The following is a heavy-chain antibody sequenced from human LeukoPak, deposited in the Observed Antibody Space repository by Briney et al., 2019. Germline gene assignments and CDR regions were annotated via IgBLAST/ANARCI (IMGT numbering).Heavy chain of an antibody. J-gene: IGHJ4*02. D-gene: IGHD1-26*01. V-gene: IGHV4-39*01. Sequence: SETLSLTCTVSGGSISSSSHYWGWVRQPPGKGLEWIGNINYRGSTYYTPPLKSRVTISVDTSKNQFSLKLNSVTAADTAVYYCVRRTSGSYSDYWGQGTLVTVSS. CDR3: VRRTSGSYSDY. CDR2: INYRGST. CDR1: GGSISSSSHY.